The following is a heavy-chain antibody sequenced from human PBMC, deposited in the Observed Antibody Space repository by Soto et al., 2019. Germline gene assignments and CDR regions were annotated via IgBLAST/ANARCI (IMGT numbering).Heavy chain of an antibody. J-gene: IGHJ5*02. CDR1: GGTFSSYA. CDR2: IIPIFGTA. D-gene: IGHD6-13*01. V-gene: IGHV1-69*13. CDR3: ARDRPRSGEQQLIDNWFDP. Sequence: ASVKVSCKASGGTFSSYAISWVRQAPGQGLEWMGGIIPIFGTANYAQKFQGRVTITADESTSTAYMELSSLRSEDTAVYYCARDRPRSGEQQLIDNWFDPWGQGTLVTVSS.